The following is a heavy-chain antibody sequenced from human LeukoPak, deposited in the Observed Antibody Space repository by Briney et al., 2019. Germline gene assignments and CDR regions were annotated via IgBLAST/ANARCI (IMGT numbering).Heavy chain of an antibody. CDR2: ISSSTYI. CDR3: ARVRCSSTSCYSGTFYYYYMDV. Sequence: PGGSLRLSCAASGFTFSSYSMNWVRQAPGKGLEWVSSISSSTYIYYADSVKGRFTISRDNAKNSLYLQMNSLRAEDTAVYYCARVRCSSTSCYSGTFYYYYMDVWGKGTTVTVSS. CDR1: GFTFSSYS. V-gene: IGHV3-21*01. D-gene: IGHD2-2*01. J-gene: IGHJ6*03.